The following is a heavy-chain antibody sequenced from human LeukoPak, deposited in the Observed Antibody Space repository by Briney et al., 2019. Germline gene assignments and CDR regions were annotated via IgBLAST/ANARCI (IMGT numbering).Heavy chain of an antibody. Sequence: GGSLRLSCAASGFSFSRYWMSWVRQAPGKGLEWVANIKQDGSEKNYVESVKGRFTISRDNSKNTLYLQMNSLRAEDTAVYYCAKDQQQLVREDAFDIWGQGTMVTVSS. CDR1: GFSFSRYW. V-gene: IGHV3-7*03. D-gene: IGHD6-13*01. J-gene: IGHJ3*02. CDR3: AKDQQQLVREDAFDI. CDR2: IKQDGSEK.